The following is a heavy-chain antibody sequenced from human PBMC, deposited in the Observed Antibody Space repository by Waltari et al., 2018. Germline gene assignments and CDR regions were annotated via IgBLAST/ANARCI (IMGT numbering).Heavy chain of an antibody. J-gene: IGHJ6*01. D-gene: IGHD3-10*01. Sequence: QVPLEQSGAEVRKPGSSVKVSCKASSSHGISWVRQAPGQGLEWMGGCIPIFGAPNYGQRFKDRLKIIADECTCTGYMELSRLKKDDTSVYYCARDGGDITTHYYPMDVWEKWTTVTVSS. CDR1: SSHG. CDR2: CIPIFGAP. V-gene: IGHV1-69*12. CDR3: ARDGGDITTHYYPMDV.